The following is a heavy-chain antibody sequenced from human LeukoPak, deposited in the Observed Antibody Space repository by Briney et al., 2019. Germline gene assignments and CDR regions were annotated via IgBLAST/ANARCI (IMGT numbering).Heavy chain of an antibody. J-gene: IGHJ4*02. CDR2: FHFSGST. D-gene: IGHD3-22*01. CDR3: ARPFQDYDKGTFFYFFDF. V-gene: IGHV4-39*01. Sequence: PSETLSLTCAVSGGSISGYYWAWIRQPPGKGLEWIGTFHFSGSTYYNPSLKSRVTISVDTSKNSVSLMLRSVTAADTAVYFCARPFQDYDKGTFFYFFDFWGQGILVTVSS. CDR1: GGSISGYY.